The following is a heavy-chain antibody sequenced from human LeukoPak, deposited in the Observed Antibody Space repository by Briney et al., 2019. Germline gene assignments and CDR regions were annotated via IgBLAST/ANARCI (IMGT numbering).Heavy chain of an antibody. J-gene: IGHJ3*02. Sequence: GGSLRLSCAASGFTVSNNYMSWVRQAPGKGLEWDSISCSDSNTNYADSVKGRFTISRDTSQNTLSLQMNSLRAEDTAVYYCVRKNRDFNAAFDIWGQGTVVTVSS. CDR1: GFTVSNNY. CDR2: SCSDSNT. V-gene: IGHV3-53*01. D-gene: IGHD1-14*01. CDR3: VRKNRDFNAAFDI.